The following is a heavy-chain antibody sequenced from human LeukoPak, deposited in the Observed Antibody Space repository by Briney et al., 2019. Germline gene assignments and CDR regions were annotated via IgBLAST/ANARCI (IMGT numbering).Heavy chain of an antibody. CDR2: ISDSGGST. CDR3: ARDFGSGYY. Sequence: GGSLRLSCAASGLTFSNHAMSWVRRPPGKGLEWVSGISDSGGSTYYADSVKGRFTISRDNSKNTLFLQMDSLRVEDTAVYYCARDFGSGYYWGQGTLVTVSP. CDR1: GLTFSNHA. D-gene: IGHD3-10*01. V-gene: IGHV3-23*01. J-gene: IGHJ4*02.